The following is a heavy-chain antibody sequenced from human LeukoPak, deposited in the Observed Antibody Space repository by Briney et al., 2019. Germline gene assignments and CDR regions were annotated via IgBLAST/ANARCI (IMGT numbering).Heavy chain of an antibody. Sequence: PSETLSLTCAVSGGSITSHDWSWIRQPPGKGLEWIGDIYFSGSTDYNPPLKGRVTISVDASKNQFSLKVTSVTAAETVGYYCARERGSGGFDYWGQGTLVTVSS. V-gene: IGHV4-59*11. D-gene: IGHD2-15*01. CDR2: IYFSGST. CDR1: GGSITSHD. CDR3: ARERGSGGFDY. J-gene: IGHJ4*02.